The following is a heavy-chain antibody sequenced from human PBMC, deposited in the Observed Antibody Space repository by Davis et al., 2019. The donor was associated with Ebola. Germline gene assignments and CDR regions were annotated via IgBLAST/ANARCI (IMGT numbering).Heavy chain of an antibody. CDR1: GYTFTSYD. CDR3: ARAPTWSQINYYCFDY. Sequence: ASVKVSCKASGYTFTSYDINWVRQATGQGLEWMGWMNPNSGNTGYAQKFQGRVTMTRNISISTAYMELSSLRSDDTAVYYCARAPTWSQINYYCFDYWGQGTLVTVSS. CDR2: MNPNSGNT. D-gene: IGHD3-10*01. V-gene: IGHV1-8*01. J-gene: IGHJ4*02.